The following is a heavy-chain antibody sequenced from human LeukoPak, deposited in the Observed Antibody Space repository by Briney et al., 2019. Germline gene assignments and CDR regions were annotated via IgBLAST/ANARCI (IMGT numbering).Heavy chain of an antibody. V-gene: IGHV5-51*01. CDR1: GYKFTSFW. J-gene: IGHJ4*02. CDR2: IYPGDSDT. D-gene: IGHD5-24*01. CDR3: ARPSEMATINEFDY. Sequence: GESLKISCKGSGYKFTSFWIGWVRQVPGKGLEWMGIIYPGDSDTRYSPSFQGQVTISADKSISTAYLQWSSLKASDTAMYYCARPSEMATINEFDYWGQGTLVTVSS.